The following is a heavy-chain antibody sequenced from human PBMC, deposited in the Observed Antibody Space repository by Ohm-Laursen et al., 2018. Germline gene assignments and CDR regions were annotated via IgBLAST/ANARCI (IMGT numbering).Heavy chain of an antibody. Sequence: ASVKVSCKASGYTFTKYNMHWVRQAPGQGLEWMGIINPGSGSTRNAQKFQGRVTMTRDTSTSTVYMELSGLRSEDTAVYYCARGVITPTSIWFDPWGQGTLVAVSS. V-gene: IGHV1-46*01. CDR1: GYTFTKYN. CDR2: INPGSGST. CDR3: ARGVITPTSIWFDP. J-gene: IGHJ5*02. D-gene: IGHD3-22*01.